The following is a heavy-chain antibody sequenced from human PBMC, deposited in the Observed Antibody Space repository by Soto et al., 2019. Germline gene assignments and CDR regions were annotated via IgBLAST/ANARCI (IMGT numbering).Heavy chain of an antibody. J-gene: IGHJ4*02. CDR3: ARAPKVSGSSQTRPDF. CDR1: SGSFSGYY. Sequence: SETLSLTCSIYSGSFSGYYWSWIRQPPGKGLEWIGEISQSGNTNYSPSLKSRVSISIDTSKKQFSLNLASVSAADTAVCYCARAPKVSGSSQTRPDFWGQGTLATVSS. V-gene: IGHV4-34*01. D-gene: IGHD6-6*01. CDR2: ISQSGNT.